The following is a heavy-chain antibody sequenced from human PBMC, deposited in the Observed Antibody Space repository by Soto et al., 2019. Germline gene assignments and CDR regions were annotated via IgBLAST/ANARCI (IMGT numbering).Heavy chain of an antibody. CDR2: ISGSGNRT. V-gene: IGHV3-23*01. D-gene: IGHD1-26*01. Sequence: GSLILSCAASGFTFSSYAMSWVRQAPVKGLEWVSAISGSGNRTFHADSVKGRFTISRDNSKNALYLQMNSLRVEDTAVYYCAKEVTSGSYSHYYYGLDVWGQGTTVTVSS. J-gene: IGHJ6*02. CDR1: GFTFSSYA. CDR3: AKEVTSGSYSHYYYGLDV.